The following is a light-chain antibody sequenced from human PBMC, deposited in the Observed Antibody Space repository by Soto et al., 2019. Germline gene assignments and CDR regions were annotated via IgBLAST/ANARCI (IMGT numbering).Light chain of an antibody. Sequence: EIVLTQSPGTLSLSPGERATLSCRASQSVSSSYLAWYQQKPGQAPRLLIYGASSRATGIPGRFSGSGSGTDFTLTISRLEPEDFAVYYCQQYGSSPPWTFGQGTK. CDR1: QSVSSSY. CDR2: GAS. J-gene: IGKJ1*01. V-gene: IGKV3-20*01. CDR3: QQYGSSPPWT.